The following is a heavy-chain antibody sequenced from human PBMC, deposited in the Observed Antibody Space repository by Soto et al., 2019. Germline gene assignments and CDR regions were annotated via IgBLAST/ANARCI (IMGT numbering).Heavy chain of an antibody. CDR1: GFTFSSFA. D-gene: IGHD6-19*01. CDR3: AKDRWIAVAGTMDY. Sequence: GGSLSLSCAASGFTFSSFAMSWVRQAPGKGLEWVSAISGSGGSTYYADSVKGRFTISRDNSKNTLYLQMNSLRAEDTAVYYCAKDRWIAVAGTMDYWGQGTLVTVSS. V-gene: IGHV3-23*01. CDR2: ISGSGGST. J-gene: IGHJ4*02.